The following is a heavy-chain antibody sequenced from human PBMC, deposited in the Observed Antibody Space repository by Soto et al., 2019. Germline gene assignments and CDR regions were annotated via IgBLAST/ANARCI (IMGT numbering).Heavy chain of an antibody. D-gene: IGHD3-10*01. J-gene: IGHJ6*01. CDR1: GFTFSSYA. CDR2: ISYDGSNK. V-gene: IGHV3-30-3*01. CDR3: ARDLRFGESRYYYYGMDV. Sequence: QVQLVESGGGVVQPGRSLRLSCAASGFTFSSYAMHWVRQAPGKGLEWVAVISYDGSNKYYADSVKGRFTISRDNSKNTLYLQMNSLRAEDTAVYYCARDLRFGESRYYYYGMDVW.